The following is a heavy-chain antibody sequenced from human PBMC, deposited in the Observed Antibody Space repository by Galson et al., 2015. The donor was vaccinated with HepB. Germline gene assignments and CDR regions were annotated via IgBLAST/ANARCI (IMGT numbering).Heavy chain of an antibody. D-gene: IGHD6-19*01. CDR3: ARGTKQWLVTPGYYYYGMDV. CDR2: ISYDGSNK. Sequence: SLRLSCAASGFTFSSYAMHWVRQAPGKGLEWVAVISYDGSNKYYADSVKGRFTISRDNSKNTLYLQMNSLRAEDTAVYYCARGTKQWLVTPGYYYYGMDVWGQGTTVTVSS. V-gene: IGHV3-30*04. J-gene: IGHJ6*02. CDR1: GFTFSSYA.